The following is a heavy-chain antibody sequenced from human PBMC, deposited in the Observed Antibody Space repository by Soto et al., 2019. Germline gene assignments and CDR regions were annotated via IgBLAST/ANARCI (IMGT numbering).Heavy chain of an antibody. D-gene: IGHD2-15*01. V-gene: IGHV4-59*01. Sequence: SETLSLTCTVSGGSISSYYWSWIRQPPGKGLEWIGYIYYSGSTNYNPSLKSRVTISVDTSKNQFSLKLSSVTAADTAVYYCARGGCSGGSCYSPLDWFDPWGQGTLLTVS. CDR3: ARGGCSGGSCYSPLDWFDP. CDR1: GGSISSYY. CDR2: IYYSGST. J-gene: IGHJ5*02.